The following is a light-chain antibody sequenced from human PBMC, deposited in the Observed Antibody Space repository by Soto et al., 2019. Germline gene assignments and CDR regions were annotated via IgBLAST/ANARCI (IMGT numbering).Light chain of an antibody. V-gene: IGKV3D-20*01. Sequence: EIVLTQSPATLSLSPGERATLSCGASQSVSSSYLAWYQQKPGLAPRLLIYDASSRATGIPDRFSGSGSGTDFTLTISRLEPEDFAVYYCHQYGSSPPYTFGQGTKVDIK. J-gene: IGKJ1*01. CDR3: HQYGSSPPYT. CDR1: QSVSSSY. CDR2: DAS.